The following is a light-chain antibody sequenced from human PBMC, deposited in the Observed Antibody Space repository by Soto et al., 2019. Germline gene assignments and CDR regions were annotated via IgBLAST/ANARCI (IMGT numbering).Light chain of an antibody. CDR1: QSVSSY. CDR2: DAS. Sequence: EIVLTQSPATLSLSPGERATLSCRASQSVSSYLAWYQQKPGQAPRLLIYDASNRATGIPARFSGIGSGTDFALTISSLEPEDFAVYYCQQRSNWPPYPFGQGTKLEIK. V-gene: IGKV3-11*01. CDR3: QQRSNWPPYP. J-gene: IGKJ2*01.